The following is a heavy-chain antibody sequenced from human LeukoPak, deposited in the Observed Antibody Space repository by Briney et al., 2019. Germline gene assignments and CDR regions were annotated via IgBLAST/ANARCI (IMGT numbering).Heavy chain of an antibody. V-gene: IGHV3-7*01. CDR3: SRITTNGYFEY. CDR1: GFTFSSFW. CDR2: IRWDDER. D-gene: IGHD1-1*01. Sequence: GGSLRLSCSASGFTFSSFWMGWVRQAPGKGLEWVASIRWDDERHHVDSVTGRFSVSRDNAKNSLYLQMNSLRAEDTAVYFCSRITTNGYFEYWGQGALGTVSS. J-gene: IGHJ4*02.